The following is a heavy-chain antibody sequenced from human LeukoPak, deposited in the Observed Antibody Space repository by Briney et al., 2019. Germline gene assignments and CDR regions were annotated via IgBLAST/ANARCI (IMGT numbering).Heavy chain of an antibody. J-gene: IGHJ4*02. D-gene: IGHD2-2*01. Sequence: SETLSLTCAVYGGSFSGYYWSWLRQPPGKGLEWIGEINHSGSTNYNPSLKSRVTISVDTSKNQFSLKLSSVTAADTAVYYCASSFRSTSRKFDYWGQGTLVTVSS. CDR1: GGSFSGYY. V-gene: IGHV4-34*01. CDR2: INHSGST. CDR3: ASSFRSTSRKFDY.